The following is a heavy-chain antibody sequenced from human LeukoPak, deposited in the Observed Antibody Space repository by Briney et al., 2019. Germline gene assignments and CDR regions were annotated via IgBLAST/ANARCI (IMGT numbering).Heavy chain of an antibody. CDR2: IYYSGST. Sequence: SETLSLTCTVSGGSISSSSYYWGWIRQPPGKGLEWIGSIYYSGSTYYNPSLKSRVTISVDTSKNQFSLKLSSVTAADTAVYYCARPCNAAVTPDAFDIWGQGTMVTVSS. CDR1: GGSISSSSYY. J-gene: IGHJ3*02. D-gene: IGHD4-23*01. V-gene: IGHV4-39*01. CDR3: ARPCNAAVTPDAFDI.